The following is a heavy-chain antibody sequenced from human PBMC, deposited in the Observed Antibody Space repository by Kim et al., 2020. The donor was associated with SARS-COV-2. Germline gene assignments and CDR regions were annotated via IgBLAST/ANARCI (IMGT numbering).Heavy chain of an antibody. CDR3: ARQRGEYFDAFDV. V-gene: IGHV5-51*01. D-gene: IGHD3-9*01. Sequence: SPSIEGQATISVDKSINTAYLHWSSLKASDTAMYYCARQRGEYFDAFDVWGQGTMVTVSS. J-gene: IGHJ3*01.